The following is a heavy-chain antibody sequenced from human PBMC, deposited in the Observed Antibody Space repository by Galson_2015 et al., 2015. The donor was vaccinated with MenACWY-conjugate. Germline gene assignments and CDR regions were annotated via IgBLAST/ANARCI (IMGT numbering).Heavy chain of an antibody. CDR2: INSDGSTT. J-gene: IGHJ6*02. D-gene: IGHD5-12*01. V-gene: IGHV3-74*01. Sequence: SLRLSCAAPGFTFSSYWMHWVRQAPGKGLVWVSRINSDGSTTTYADSVKGRFTISRDNAKNTLYLQMNSLNAEDTGIYYCARPIVAAGSNSYYYGLDVWGQGTTVTVSS. CDR1: GFTFSSYW. CDR3: ARPIVAAGSNSYYYGLDV.